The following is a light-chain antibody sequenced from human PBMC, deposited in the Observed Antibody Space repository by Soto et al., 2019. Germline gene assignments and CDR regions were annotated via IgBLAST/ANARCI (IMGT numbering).Light chain of an antibody. Sequence: EIVMTQSPATLSVSPGERATLFCRASQNINNNLAWYQQKPGQAPRLLIYGAYTRATGIPATFSGSGSGTEFTLTISSLQSEDFAVYYCQQYNSWPPRTFGGGHKVDIK. CDR3: QQYNSWPPRT. CDR1: QNINNN. V-gene: IGKV3-15*01. J-gene: IGKJ4*01. CDR2: GAY.